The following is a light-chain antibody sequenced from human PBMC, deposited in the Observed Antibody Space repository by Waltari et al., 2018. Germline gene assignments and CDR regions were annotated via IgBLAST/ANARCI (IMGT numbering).Light chain of an antibody. Sequence: SNELTQPPALSVSPGQTASVTCSGHKLGDKYACWYQQKPGQSPVLVIYQDDKRPSGIPERFSGSNAANTATLTISGTQAVDEADYYCQAWDSSTSTGVFGTGTKVTVL. CDR3: QAWDSSTSTGV. V-gene: IGLV3-1*01. CDR1: KLGDKY. J-gene: IGLJ1*01. CDR2: QDD.